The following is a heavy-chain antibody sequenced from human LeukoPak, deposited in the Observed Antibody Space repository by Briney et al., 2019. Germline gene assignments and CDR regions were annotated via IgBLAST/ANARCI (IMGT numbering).Heavy chain of an antibody. Sequence: SETLSLTCTVSGGSLSTYYWNWIRQPPGKGLEWIGYIFYSGSTYYNPSLKSRVTIPVDTSKNQFSLKLSSVTAADTAVYYCARGSTIFGVVDYWGQGTLVTVSS. D-gene: IGHD3-3*01. J-gene: IGHJ4*02. CDR2: IFYSGST. V-gene: IGHV4-59*08. CDR1: GGSLSTYY. CDR3: ARGSTIFGVVDY.